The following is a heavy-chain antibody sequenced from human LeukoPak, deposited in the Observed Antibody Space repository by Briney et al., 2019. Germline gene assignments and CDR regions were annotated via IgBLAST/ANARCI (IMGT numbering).Heavy chain of an antibody. CDR2: IYYSGST. J-gene: IGHJ5*02. CDR3: ARHLGYCSGGSCYRAKNWFDP. CDR1: GGSISSSSYY. V-gene: IGHV4-39*01. Sequence: SETLSLTCTVSGGSISSSSYYWGWIRPPPGKGLEWIGSIYYSGSTYYNPSLKSRVTISVDTSKNQFSLKLSSVTAADTAVYYCARHLGYCSGGSCYRAKNWFDPWGQGTLVTVSS. D-gene: IGHD2-15*01.